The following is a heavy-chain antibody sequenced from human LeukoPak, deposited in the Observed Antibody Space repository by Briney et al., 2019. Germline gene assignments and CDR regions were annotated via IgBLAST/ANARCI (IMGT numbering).Heavy chain of an antibody. D-gene: IGHD2-15*01. V-gene: IGHV3-72*01. CDR1: GFSFSDHY. Sequence: GGSLRLSCAASGFSFSDHYMDWVRQAPGKGLEWIGRIRNKANSYSTDYAASVKGRFTVSRDDSKNSLYLQMNSLKTEDTAIYYCVSGYCSSGGCYSSPGWFDPRGQGTRVTVSS. CDR3: VSGYCSSGGCYSSPGWFDP. CDR2: IRNKANSYST. J-gene: IGHJ5*02.